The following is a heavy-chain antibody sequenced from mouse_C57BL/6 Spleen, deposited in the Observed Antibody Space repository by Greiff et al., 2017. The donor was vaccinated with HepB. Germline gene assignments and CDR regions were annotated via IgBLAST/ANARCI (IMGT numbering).Heavy chain of an antibody. Sequence: EVMLVESGGGLVKPGGSLKLSCAASGFTFSDYGMHWVRQAPEKGLEWVAYISSGSSTIYYADTVKGRFTISRDNAKNTLFLQMTSLRSEDTAMYYCARRIHYYGCSDGYAMDYWGQGTSVTVSP. D-gene: IGHD1-1*01. CDR2: ISSGSSTI. CDR3: ARRIHYYGCSDGYAMDY. J-gene: IGHJ4*01. CDR1: GFTFSDYG. V-gene: IGHV5-17*01.